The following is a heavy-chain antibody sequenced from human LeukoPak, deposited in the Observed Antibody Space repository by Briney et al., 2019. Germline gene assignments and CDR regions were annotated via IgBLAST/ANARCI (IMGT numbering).Heavy chain of an antibody. V-gene: IGHV3-7*01. Sequence: GGSLRLSCATSGFTFSSYWMSWVRQALGKGLEWVANIKQDGSEKYYVDSVKGRFTISRDNAKNSLYLQMNSPRAEDTAVYYCANGDGFDYWGQGTLVTVSS. CDR1: GFTFSSYW. CDR2: IKQDGSEK. D-gene: IGHD5-24*01. CDR3: ANGDGFDY. J-gene: IGHJ4*02.